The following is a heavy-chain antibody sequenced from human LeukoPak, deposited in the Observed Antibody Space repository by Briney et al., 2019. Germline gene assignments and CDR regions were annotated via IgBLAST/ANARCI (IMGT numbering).Heavy chain of an antibody. CDR1: GFTFSSYA. V-gene: IGHV3-23*01. J-gene: IGHJ4*02. CDR3: AKDPPRGDGYQPNFFDS. Sequence: GGSLRLSCAASGFTFSSYAMNWVRQAPGRGLEWVSAVDRSSDSTYYAESVKGRYTVSRDNSKSTLFLEMNSLRAEDTAVYYCAKDPPRGDGYQPNFFDSWGQGTLVTVSS. CDR2: VDRSSDST. D-gene: IGHD5-24*01.